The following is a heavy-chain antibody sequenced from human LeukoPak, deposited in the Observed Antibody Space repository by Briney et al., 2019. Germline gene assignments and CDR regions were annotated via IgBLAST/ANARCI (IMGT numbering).Heavy chain of an antibody. CDR1: GDSFTSVTGY. V-gene: IGHV4-39*07. CDR2: GDYSGGT. Sequence: RPSETLSLTCTVSGDSFTSVTGYWAWIRQPPGKGLEWIATGDYSGGTYYNPSLESRVAISADMSKNQISLQLTSVTGADTAVYYCARALGQQLVLRYYYYMDVWGKGTTVTVSS. D-gene: IGHD6-13*01. J-gene: IGHJ6*03. CDR3: ARALGQQLVLRYYYYMDV.